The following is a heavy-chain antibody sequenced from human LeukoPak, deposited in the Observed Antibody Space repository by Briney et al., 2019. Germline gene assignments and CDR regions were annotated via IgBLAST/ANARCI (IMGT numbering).Heavy chain of an antibody. CDR2: ISYDGSEK. J-gene: IGHJ4*02. CDR3: AREGSSGYYPY. D-gene: IGHD3-22*01. V-gene: IGHV3-30-3*01. CDR1: GFTFSSYP. Sequence: GGSLRLSCAASGFTFSSYPMHWVRQAPGKGLEWLAVISYDGSEKHYADPVKGRFTISRDNSKNTLYLQMNSLRVEDTAVYYCAREGSSGYYPYWGQGILVTVSS.